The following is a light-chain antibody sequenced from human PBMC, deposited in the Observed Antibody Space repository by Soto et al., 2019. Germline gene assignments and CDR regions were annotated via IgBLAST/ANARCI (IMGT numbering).Light chain of an antibody. J-gene: IGLJ2*01. Sequence: QSVLTQPPSVSGAPGQRVTISCTGSSSNIGAGYDVHWYQQRPGTAPKLLIYGDINRPSGVPDRFSGSKSGTSASLAITGLQAEDETGYYCQSYDSSLSGVVFGGGTKLTVL. CDR2: GDI. CDR1: SSNIGAGYD. V-gene: IGLV1-40*01. CDR3: QSYDSSLSGVV.